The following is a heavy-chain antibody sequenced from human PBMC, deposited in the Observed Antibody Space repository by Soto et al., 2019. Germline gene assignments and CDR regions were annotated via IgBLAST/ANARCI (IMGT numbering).Heavy chain of an antibody. D-gene: IGHD3-3*01. CDR1: GGSISSSSYY. CDR3: ARLGLYYDFWSGYSPKNYYGMDV. J-gene: IGHJ6*02. CDR2: IYYSGST. Sequence: PSETLSLTCTVSGGSISSSSYYWGWIRQPPGKGLEWIGSIYYSGSTYYNPSLKSRVTISVDTSKNQFSLKLSSVTAADTAVYYCARLGLYYDFWSGYSPKNYYGMDVWGQGTTVTV. V-gene: IGHV4-39*01.